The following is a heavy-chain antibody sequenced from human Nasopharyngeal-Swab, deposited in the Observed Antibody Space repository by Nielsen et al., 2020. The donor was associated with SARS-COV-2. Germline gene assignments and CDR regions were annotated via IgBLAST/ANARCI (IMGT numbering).Heavy chain of an antibody. D-gene: IGHD3-3*01. J-gene: IGHJ6*03. CDR3: ARAIFGVVIIFNYYYMDV. CDR2: INHSGST. V-gene: IGHV4-34*01. Sequence: PGKGLEWIGEINHSGSTNYNPSLESRVTISVDTSKNQFSLKLSSVTAADTAVYYCARAIFGVVIIFNYYYMDVWGKGTTVTVSS.